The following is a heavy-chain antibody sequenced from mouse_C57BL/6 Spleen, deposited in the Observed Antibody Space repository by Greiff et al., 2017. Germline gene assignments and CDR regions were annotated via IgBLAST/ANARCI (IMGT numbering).Heavy chain of an antibody. J-gene: IGHJ2*01. Sequence: VQLQESGPELVKPGASVKISCKASGYSFTSYYIHWVKQRPGQGLEWIGWIYPGSGNTKYNEKFKGKATLTADTSSSTAYMQLSSLTSEDSAVYYCAREEILRYYFDYWGQGTTLTVSS. D-gene: IGHD1-1*01. CDR3: AREEILRYYFDY. CDR2: IYPGSGNT. V-gene: IGHV1-66*01. CDR1: GYSFTSYY.